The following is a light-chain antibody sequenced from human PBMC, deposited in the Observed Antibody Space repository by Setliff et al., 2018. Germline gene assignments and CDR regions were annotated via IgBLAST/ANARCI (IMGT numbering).Light chain of an antibody. V-gene: IGLV2-14*01. CDR2: EVT. CDR1: STDIGGYNY. Sequence: QSVLTQPASVSGSPGQSITISCTGPSTDIGGYNYVSWYQHHPGKAPKLVIYEVTNRPSGISNRFSGSKSGNSASLIISGLQAEDEADYYCSAYTSSSTDVFGTGTKGTVL. J-gene: IGLJ1*01. CDR3: SAYTSSSTDV.